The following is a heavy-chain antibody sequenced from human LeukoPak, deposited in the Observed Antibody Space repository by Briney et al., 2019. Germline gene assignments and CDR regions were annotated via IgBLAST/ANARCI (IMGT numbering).Heavy chain of an antibody. Sequence: NTSETLPLTCTVSGYSIRTSHYWGWIRQSPGKGLEWIGNIYRSGTTYYNPSLKSRVTISVDTSKNQFSLKLSSVTAADTAVYYCARRSESSGWDTGFDYWGQGTLVTVSS. J-gene: IGHJ4*02. CDR3: ARRSESSGWDTGFDY. D-gene: IGHD6-19*01. V-gene: IGHV4-38-2*02. CDR2: IYRSGTT. CDR1: GYSIRTSHY.